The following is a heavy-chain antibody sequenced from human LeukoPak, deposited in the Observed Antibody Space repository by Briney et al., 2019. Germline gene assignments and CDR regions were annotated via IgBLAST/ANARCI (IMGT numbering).Heavy chain of an antibody. V-gene: IGHV3-23*01. CDR3: ARGKDSNDYGDYSFDY. Sequence: GGPLRLSCAASGFTSNNYAMTWVRQAPGKGLEWVTAISGSGGSTYYEESVKGRLTISRDNSKNTLFLQMNSLRTEDTAVYYCARGKDSNDYGDYSFDYWGRGTLVTVSS. CDR2: ISGSGGST. J-gene: IGHJ4*02. CDR1: GFTSNNYA. D-gene: IGHD4-17*01.